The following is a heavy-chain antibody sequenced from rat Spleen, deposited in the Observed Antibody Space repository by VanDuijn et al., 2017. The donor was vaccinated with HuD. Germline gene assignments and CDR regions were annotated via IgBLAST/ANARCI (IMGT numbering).Heavy chain of an antibody. V-gene: IGHV5-29*01. Sequence: EVQLVESGGGLVQPGRSLKLSCAASGFTFSDYGVAWVRQAPTTGLEWVATISYGDSSGHSGTYYRDSVRGRFTISRDDAKSTLSLQMDSLRSEDTATFFRARPRPGYPFAYWGQGTLVTVSS. D-gene: IGHD1-4*01. CDR3: ARPRPGYPFAY. CDR2: ISYGDSSGHSGT. CDR1: GFTFSDYG. J-gene: IGHJ3*01.